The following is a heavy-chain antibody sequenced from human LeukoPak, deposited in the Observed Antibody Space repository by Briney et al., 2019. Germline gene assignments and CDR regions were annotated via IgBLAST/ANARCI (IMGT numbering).Heavy chain of an antibody. CDR2: ISWNSGSI. V-gene: IGHV3-9*01. CDR1: GFTFDDYA. CDR3: ARAIVVVPAALDY. J-gene: IGHJ4*02. Sequence: GRSLRLSCAASGFTFDDYAMHWVRQAPGKGLEWVSGISWNSGSIGYADSVKGRFTISRDNAKNSLYLQMNSLRAEDTALYYCARAIVVVPAALDYWGQGTLVTVSS. D-gene: IGHD2-2*01.